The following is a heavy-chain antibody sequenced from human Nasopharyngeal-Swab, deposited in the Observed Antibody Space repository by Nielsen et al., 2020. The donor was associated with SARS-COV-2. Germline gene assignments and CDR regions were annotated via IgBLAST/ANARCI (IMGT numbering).Heavy chain of an antibody. CDR3: AKRGAFLEILTGYPPIDY. V-gene: IGHV3-30*18. Sequence: GGSLRLSCAASGFTFSSYGMHWVRQAPGKGLEWVAVISYEGSLKNYADSVKGRFTIARDNSKSTVYLQMNRLRVEDTAVYYCAKRGAFLEILTGYPPIDYWGVGTLVIVSS. CDR2: ISYEGSLK. CDR1: GFTFSSYG. J-gene: IGHJ4*02. D-gene: IGHD3-9*01.